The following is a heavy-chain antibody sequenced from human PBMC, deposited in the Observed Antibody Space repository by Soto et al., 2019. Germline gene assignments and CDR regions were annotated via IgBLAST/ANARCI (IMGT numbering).Heavy chain of an antibody. CDR1: GFTFSNFA. V-gene: IGHV3-23*01. Sequence: EVQLLESGGGLVQPGGSLRLSCAASGFTFSNFAMNWVRQAPGKGLEWVSVISGTADTTYNADPVKGRFTISRDNSKNMVYLQMNSLRAEDTALYYCAKGYCSSTSCSFDYWGQGTTVTVSS. J-gene: IGHJ4*03. CDR3: AKGYCSSTSCSFDY. CDR2: ISGTADTT. D-gene: IGHD2-2*01.